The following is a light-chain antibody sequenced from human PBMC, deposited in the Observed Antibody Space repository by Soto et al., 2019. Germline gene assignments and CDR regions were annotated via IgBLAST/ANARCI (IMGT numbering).Light chain of an antibody. CDR2: GAS. V-gene: IGKV3-20*01. CDR3: QHYAGSPPWT. J-gene: IGKJ1*01. CDR1: QSVDSDY. Sequence: EIVFTHSPGTPPLSLVERATLSCSASQSVDSDYVAWYQQKPGQAPRLLIYGASRRATGIPDRFSGSGSGTDFTLTISRLEPEDFAVYYCQHYAGSPPWTFGQGTKVDIK.